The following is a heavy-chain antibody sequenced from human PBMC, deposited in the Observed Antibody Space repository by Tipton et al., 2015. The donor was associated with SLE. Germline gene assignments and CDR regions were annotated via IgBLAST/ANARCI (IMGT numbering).Heavy chain of an antibody. CDR2: IYIGGST. CDR1: GFIVSTNY. Sequence: LRLSCAASGFIVSTNYMTWVRQAPGKGLEWVSVIYIGGSTYYADSVKGRFTISRDNSKNTVYLQMNSLRVEDSGVYFCGRDTHSESRSDVWGQGTVVTVSP. CDR3: GRDTHSESRSDV. J-gene: IGHJ3*01. D-gene: IGHD3-10*01. V-gene: IGHV3-66*01.